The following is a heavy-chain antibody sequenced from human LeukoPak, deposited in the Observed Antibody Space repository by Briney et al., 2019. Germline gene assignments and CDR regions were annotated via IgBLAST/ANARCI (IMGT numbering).Heavy chain of an antibody. V-gene: IGHV3-23*01. J-gene: IGHJ3*02. CDR2: ISGSGGST. CDR3: AKSSGNYLYDAFDI. Sequence: QTGGSLRLSCAASGFTFSSYAMSWVRQAPGKGLEWVSDISGSGGSTYYADSVKGQFTISRDNSKNTLYLQMNSLRAEDTAVYYCAKSSGNYLYDAFDIWGQGTMVTVSS. D-gene: IGHD1-26*01. CDR1: GFTFSSYA.